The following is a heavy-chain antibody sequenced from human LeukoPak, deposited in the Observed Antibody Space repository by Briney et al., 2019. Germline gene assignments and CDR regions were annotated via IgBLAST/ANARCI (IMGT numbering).Heavy chain of an antibody. J-gene: IGHJ4*02. V-gene: IGHV4-59*01. CDR3: ASYMVRGPYHFDY. Sequence: SETLSLTCTVSGGSISSYYWSWIRRPPGKGLEWIAYIYYTGSINYNPPLRSRVTISLDTSKNQVSLQLTSVTAADTAVYYCASYMVRGPYHFDYWGQGTLVSVSS. CDR2: IYYTGSI. CDR1: GGSISSYY. D-gene: IGHD3-10*01.